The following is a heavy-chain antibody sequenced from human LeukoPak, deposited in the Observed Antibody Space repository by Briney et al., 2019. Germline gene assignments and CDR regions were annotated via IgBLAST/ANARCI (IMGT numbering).Heavy chain of an antibody. CDR2: IYYSGST. V-gene: IGHV4-59*12. CDR1: GGSISSYY. CDR3: AKSNGYGLVDI. D-gene: IGHD3-22*01. J-gene: IGHJ3*02. Sequence: SSETLSLTCTVSGGSISSYYWSWIRQPPGKGLEWIGNIYYSGSTNYNPSLKSRVTISLDTSRNQFSLKLNSVIAADTAVYYCAKSNGYGLVDIWGQGTVVTVSS.